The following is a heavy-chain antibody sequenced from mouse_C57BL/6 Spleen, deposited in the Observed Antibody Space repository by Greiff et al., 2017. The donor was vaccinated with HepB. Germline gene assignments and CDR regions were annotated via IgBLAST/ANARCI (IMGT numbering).Heavy chain of an antibody. J-gene: IGHJ3*01. Sequence: QVQLQQSGAELVRPGSSVKLSCKASGYTFTSYWMDWVKQRPGQGLEWIGNIYPSDSETHYNQKFKDKATLTVDKSSSTAYMQLSSLTSEDSAVYYCARKGDSSGTFAYWGQGTLVTVSA. CDR3: ARKGDSSGTFAY. D-gene: IGHD3-3*01. CDR1: GYTFTSYW. V-gene: IGHV1-61*01. CDR2: IYPSDSET.